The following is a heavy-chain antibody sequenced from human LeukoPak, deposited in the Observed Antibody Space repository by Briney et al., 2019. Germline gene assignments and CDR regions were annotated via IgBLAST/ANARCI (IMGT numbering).Heavy chain of an antibody. CDR2: ISWNSGSI. J-gene: IGHJ5*02. CDR1: GFTFDDYA. D-gene: IGHD5-24*01. CDR3: AKSGRRWLQFGWFDP. Sequence: GGSLRLSCAASGFTFDDYAMHWVRQAPGKGLEWVSGISWNSGSIGYADSVKGRFIISRDNAKNSLYLQMNSLRAEDTALYYCAKSGRRWLQFGWFDPWGQGTLVTVSS. V-gene: IGHV3-9*01.